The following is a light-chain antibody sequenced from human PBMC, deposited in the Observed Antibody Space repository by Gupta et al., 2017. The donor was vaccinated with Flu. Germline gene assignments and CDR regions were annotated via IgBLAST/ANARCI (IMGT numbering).Light chain of an antibody. V-gene: IGKV1-39*01. J-gene: IGKJ3*01. CDR2: AAG. Sequence: DIQMTQSPLSLSASVGDRVTITCRASQRIFTYLNWYQQKLGEPPKLLIHAAGTLQSGVPSRFSGSGSSSEFTLTISRLQHEDVATYYCQQSDSTPRTFGHGTRVDIK. CDR1: QRIFTY. CDR3: QQSDSTPRT.